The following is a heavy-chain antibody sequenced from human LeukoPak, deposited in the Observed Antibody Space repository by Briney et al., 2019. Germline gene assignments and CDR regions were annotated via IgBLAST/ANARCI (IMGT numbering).Heavy chain of an antibody. CDR2: ILYDGSNK. J-gene: IGHJ6*02. Sequence: GGSLRLSCAASGFTFSSYAMHWVRQAPGKGLEWVAVILYDGSNKYYADSVKGRFTISRDNSKNTLYLQMNSLRAEDTAVYYCARGEYGGTRYYYYGMDVWGQGTTVTVSS. CDR1: GFTFSSYA. V-gene: IGHV3-30-3*01. D-gene: IGHD4-23*01. CDR3: ARGEYGGTRYYYYGMDV.